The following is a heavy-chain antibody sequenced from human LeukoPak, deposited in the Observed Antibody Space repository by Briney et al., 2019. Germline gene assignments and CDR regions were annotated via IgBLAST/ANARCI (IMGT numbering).Heavy chain of an antibody. CDR2: TYYSGST. V-gene: IGHV4-30-4*08. Sequence: KASETLSLTCTVSGGSISSGDYYWSWIRQPRGKGLEWIGYTYYSGSTYYNPYSKSRFRITVDRAKNKYSLKLSSVTAADTAVYYCARVELELRWSYAFDIWGQGTMVTVSS. D-gene: IGHD1-7*01. J-gene: IGHJ3*02. CDR3: ARVELELRWSYAFDI. CDR1: GGSISSGDYY.